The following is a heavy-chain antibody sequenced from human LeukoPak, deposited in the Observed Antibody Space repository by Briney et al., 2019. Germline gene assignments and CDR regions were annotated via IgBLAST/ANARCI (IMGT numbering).Heavy chain of an antibody. CDR2: IYYSGST. CDR3: ARVGGITMIVVLITDAFDI. CDR1: GGSISSYY. D-gene: IGHD3-22*01. V-gene: IGHV4-39*07. J-gene: IGHJ3*02. Sequence: SETLSLTCTVSGGSISSYYWGWIRQPPGKGLEWIGSIYYSGSTYYNPSLKSRVTISVDTSKNQFSLKLRSVTAADTAVYYCARVGGITMIVVLITDAFDIWGQGTMVTVSS.